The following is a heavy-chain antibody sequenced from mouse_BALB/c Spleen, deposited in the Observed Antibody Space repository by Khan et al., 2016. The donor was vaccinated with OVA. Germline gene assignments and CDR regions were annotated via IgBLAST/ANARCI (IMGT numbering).Heavy chain of an antibody. CDR3: ARNRGPDYVDY. J-gene: IGHJ2*01. D-gene: IGHD3-3*01. V-gene: IGHV2-9*02. Sequence: QVQLKQSGPGLVAPSQSLSITCTVTGFSLTNYAIHWIRQPPGKNLEWLGIIWAGGSTNYNSALLFRLSISKDNSKSQVFLKMNSLHAHDTAIYYCARNRGPDYVDYWGQGTTLTVSP. CDR2: IWAGGST. CDR1: GFSLTNYA.